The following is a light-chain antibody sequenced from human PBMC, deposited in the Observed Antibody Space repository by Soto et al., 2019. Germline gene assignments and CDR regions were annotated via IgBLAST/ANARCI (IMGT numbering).Light chain of an antibody. CDR3: QQYYAAPYT. V-gene: IGKV4-1*01. J-gene: IGKJ2*01. CDR2: WAS. CDR1: QSVLYSPNNKNY. Sequence: DIVMTQSPDSLTVSLGERATINCKSSQSVLYSPNNKNYLAWYQQKPGQPPKLLIYWASVRKSGVPDRFSGSGSGTDFTLTISSLQAEDVAVYYCQQYYAAPYTFGQGTNLEIK.